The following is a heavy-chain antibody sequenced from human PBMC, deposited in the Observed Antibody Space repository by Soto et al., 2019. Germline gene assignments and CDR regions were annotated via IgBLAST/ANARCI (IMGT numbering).Heavy chain of an antibody. D-gene: IGHD6-19*01. CDR1: GFTFSSYA. CDR2: ISGSGGST. J-gene: IGHJ4*02. Sequence: EVQLLESGGGLVQPGGSLRLSCAASGFTFSSYAMSWVRQAPGKGLEWVSAISGSGGSTYYEDSVKGRFTISRDNSKNTLYLQMNSLRAEDTAVYYCAKSPSYSSGWYYFDYWGQGTLVTVSS. V-gene: IGHV3-23*01. CDR3: AKSPSYSSGWYYFDY.